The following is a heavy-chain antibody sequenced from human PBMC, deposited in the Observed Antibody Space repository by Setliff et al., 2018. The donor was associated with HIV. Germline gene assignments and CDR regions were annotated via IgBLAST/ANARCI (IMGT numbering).Heavy chain of an antibody. CDR1: GCSIASSTHY. Sequence: SETLSLTCTVSGCSIASSTHYWAWIRPPPGKGLEWIGSVYYNGATDHNPSLTSRVTISVDTSNQQFPLKLSSVTAAETALYYCAREPNDGEPGNVDYWGQGTLVTVSS. J-gene: IGHJ4*02. D-gene: IGHD1-1*01. CDR3: AREPNDGEPGNVDY. V-gene: IGHV4-39*06. CDR2: VYYNGAT.